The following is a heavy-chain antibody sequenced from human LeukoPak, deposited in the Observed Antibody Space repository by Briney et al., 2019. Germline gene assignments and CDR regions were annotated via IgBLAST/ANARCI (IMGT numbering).Heavy chain of an antibody. D-gene: IGHD3-22*01. V-gene: IGHV3-23*01. CDR3: AKVGIRISLIVVVFTTADDWYFDL. J-gene: IGHJ2*01. CDR2: IGGSGGST. CDR1: GFTFSNYA. Sequence: GGSLRLSCAASGFTFSNYAMSWVRQAPGKGLEWVSGIGGSGGSTYYADSVKGRLTISRDNSKNTLYLQMDSLRAEDTAVYYCAKVGIRISLIVVVFTTADDWYFDLWGRSTLVTVSS.